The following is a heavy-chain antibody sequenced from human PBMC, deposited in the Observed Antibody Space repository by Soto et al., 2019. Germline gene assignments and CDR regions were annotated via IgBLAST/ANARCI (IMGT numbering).Heavy chain of an antibody. CDR3: ARALREELPIYYFDY. Sequence: SGPTLVNPTETLTLTCTVSGLSLSKARMGVSWIRQPPGKALEWLAHIFWNDERSYNTSLKSRLTISRDTSKSQVVLTMTNVDPVDTGTYFCARALREELPIYYFDYWGQGTLVTVSS. CDR2: IFWNDER. D-gene: IGHD1-7*01. J-gene: IGHJ4*02. CDR1: GLSLSKARMG. V-gene: IGHV2-26*01.